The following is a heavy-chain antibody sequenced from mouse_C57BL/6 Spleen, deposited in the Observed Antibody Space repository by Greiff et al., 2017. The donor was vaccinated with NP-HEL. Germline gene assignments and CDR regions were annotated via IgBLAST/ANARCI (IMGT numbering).Heavy chain of an antibody. CDR2: IDPETGGT. CDR1: GYTFTDYE. V-gene: IGHV1-15*01. Sequence: QVQLQQSGAELVRPGASVTLSCKASGYTFTDYEMHWVKQTPVHGLEWIGAIDPETGGTAYNQKFKGKATLTADKSSSTAYMELRSLTSEDSAVYYCTRPGTRRNYFDYWGQGTTLTVSS. CDR3: TRPGTRRNYFDY. J-gene: IGHJ2*01. D-gene: IGHD4-1*01.